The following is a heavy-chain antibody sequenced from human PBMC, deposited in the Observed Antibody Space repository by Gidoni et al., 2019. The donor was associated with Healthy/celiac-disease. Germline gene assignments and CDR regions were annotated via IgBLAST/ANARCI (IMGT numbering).Heavy chain of an antibody. V-gene: IGHV3-30-3*01. CDR2: ISYDGSNK. Sequence: QVQLVESGGGVVKPGRSLRLSCAAPGLPFSSYAMHWVRQAPGKGLEWVAVISYDGSNKYYADSVKGRFTISRDNSKNTLYLQMNSLRAEDTAVYYCAREYYGSGSYYDYWGQGTLVTVSS. CDR3: AREYYGSGSYYDY. D-gene: IGHD3-10*01. CDR1: GLPFSSYA. J-gene: IGHJ4*02.